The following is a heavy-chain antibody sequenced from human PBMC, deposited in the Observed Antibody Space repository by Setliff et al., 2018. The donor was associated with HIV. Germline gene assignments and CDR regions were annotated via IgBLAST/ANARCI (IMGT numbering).Heavy chain of an antibody. Sequence: ASVKVSCKASGYTFTGYYMYWVRQAPGQGLEWMGRVDPEDGETTYAEKFQGRITITADTSTSTAYMDLRSLRADDTALYYCARVPRTGPLDYWGQGTLVTVSS. J-gene: IGHJ4*02. CDR2: VDPEDGET. V-gene: IGHV1-69-2*01. CDR1: GYTFTGYY. CDR3: ARVPRTGPLDY.